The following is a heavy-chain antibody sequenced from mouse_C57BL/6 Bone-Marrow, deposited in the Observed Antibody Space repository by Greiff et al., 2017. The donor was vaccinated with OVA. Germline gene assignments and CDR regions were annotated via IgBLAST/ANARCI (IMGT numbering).Heavy chain of an antibody. D-gene: IGHD1-1*01. Sequence: EVKLMESGPGLVKPSQSLSLTCSVTGYSITSGYYWNWIRQFPGNKLEWMGYISYDGSNNYNPSLKNRISITRDTSKNQFFLKLNSVTTEDTATYYCARDLDYGSSLVPLGRAMDYWGQGTSVTVSS. J-gene: IGHJ4*01. CDR3: ARDLDYGSSLVPLGRAMDY. CDR2: ISYDGSN. V-gene: IGHV3-6*01. CDR1: GYSITSGYY.